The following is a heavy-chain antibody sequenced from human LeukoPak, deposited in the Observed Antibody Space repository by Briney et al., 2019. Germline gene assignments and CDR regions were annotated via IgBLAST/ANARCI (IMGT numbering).Heavy chain of an antibody. CDR2: INHSGST. V-gene: IGHV4-34*01. Sequence: DPSETLSLTCAVYGGSFSGYYWSWIRQPPGKGLEWIGEINHSGSTNYNPSLKSRVTISVDTSKNQFSLKLSSVTAADTAVYYCARMVGVDPDYWGQGTQVTVSS. CDR1: GGSFSGYY. D-gene: IGHD2-8*01. J-gene: IGHJ4*02. CDR3: ARMVGVDPDY.